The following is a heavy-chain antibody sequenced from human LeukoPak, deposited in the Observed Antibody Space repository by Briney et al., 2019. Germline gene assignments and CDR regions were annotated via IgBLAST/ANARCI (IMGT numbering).Heavy chain of an antibody. J-gene: IGHJ4*02. V-gene: IGHV4-59*08. Sequence: SETLSLTCTVSGGSISSYYWSWIRQSAGKGLEYIGYIYYSGSTNYNPSLKSRVTISVDTSKNQFSLKLTSVTAADTAVYYCARLPAYCSTTSCSFDSWGQGTLVAVSS. CDR1: GGSISSYY. CDR3: ARLPAYCSTTSCSFDS. CDR2: IYYSGST. D-gene: IGHD2-2*01.